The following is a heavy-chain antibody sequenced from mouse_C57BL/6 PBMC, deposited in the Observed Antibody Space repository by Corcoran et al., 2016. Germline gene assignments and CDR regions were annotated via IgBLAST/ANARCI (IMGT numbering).Heavy chain of an antibody. J-gene: IGHJ4*01. V-gene: IGHV9-3*01. CDR3: ARLLGRAMDY. CDR2: INTYSGVP. D-gene: IGHD4-1*01. CDR1: GYTFTTYG. Sequence: QIQLVQSGPELKKPGETVKISCKASGYTFTTYGMSWVKQAPGKGLKWMGWINTYSGVPTYADDFKGRFAFSLETSASTAYLQINNLKNEDTATYFCARLLGRAMDYWGQGTSVTGSS.